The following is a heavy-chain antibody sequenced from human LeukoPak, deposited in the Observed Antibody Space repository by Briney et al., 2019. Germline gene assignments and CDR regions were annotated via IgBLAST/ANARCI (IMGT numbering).Heavy chain of an antibody. CDR3: AREGGYSYGYGGMTYYYYMDV. D-gene: IGHD5-18*01. V-gene: IGHV4-34*01. J-gene: IGHJ6*03. CDR2: IKYSGSN. CDR1: GGSFSGYY. Sequence: KASETLSLTCAVYGGSFSGYYWSGLPQPPGKGLEWLGEIKYSGSNNYNASLKSRVTIAVDTSKNQFSLKLSSVTAADTAVYYCAREGGYSYGYGGMTYYYYMDVWGKGTTVTVSS.